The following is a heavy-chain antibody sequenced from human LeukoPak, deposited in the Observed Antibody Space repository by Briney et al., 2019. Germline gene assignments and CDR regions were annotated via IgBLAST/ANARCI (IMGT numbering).Heavy chain of an antibody. D-gene: IGHD6-13*01. J-gene: IGHJ4*02. CDR2: IYYSGST. Sequence: SETLSLTCTVSGGSISSGDYYWSWIRQPPGKDLEWIGYIYYSGSTYYNPSLKSRVTISVDTSKNQFSLKLSSVTAADTAVYYCARVYSSSWYVIFDYWGQGTLVTVSS. CDR1: GGSISSGDYY. CDR3: ARVYSSSWYVIFDY. V-gene: IGHV4-30-4*01.